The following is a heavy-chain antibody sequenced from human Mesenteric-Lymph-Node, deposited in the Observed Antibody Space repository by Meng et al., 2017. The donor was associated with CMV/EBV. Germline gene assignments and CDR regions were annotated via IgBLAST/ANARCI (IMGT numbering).Heavy chain of an antibody. D-gene: IGHD3-22*01. CDR3: ARRGNYDSDYSEY. V-gene: IGHV4-39*01. Sequence: QLQLQESGPGLVKPPEPLSLSCIVSGDSISNSTYYWTWIRQPPGKGLEWIGSVHHSGTTYYNPSLKGRLTISVDTSANLFSLRLTTVTAADTATYYCARRGNYDSDYSEYWGQGTLVTVSS. J-gene: IGHJ4*02. CDR1: GDSISNSTYY. CDR2: VHHSGTT.